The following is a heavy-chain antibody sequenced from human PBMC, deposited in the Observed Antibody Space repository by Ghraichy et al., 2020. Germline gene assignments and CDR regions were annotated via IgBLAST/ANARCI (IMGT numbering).Heavy chain of an antibody. CDR2: IYYSGST. CDR3: ARRISSSSAQFDY. V-gene: IGHV4-39*01. Sequence: SETLSLTCTVSGGSITSSSYYWGWIRQPPGKGLEWIGSIYYSGSTYYNPSLKSRVTISVDTSKNQFSLKVSSVTAADTAVYYCARRISSSSAQFDYWGQGTLVTVSS. D-gene: IGHD6-6*01. CDR1: GGSITSSSYY. J-gene: IGHJ4*02.